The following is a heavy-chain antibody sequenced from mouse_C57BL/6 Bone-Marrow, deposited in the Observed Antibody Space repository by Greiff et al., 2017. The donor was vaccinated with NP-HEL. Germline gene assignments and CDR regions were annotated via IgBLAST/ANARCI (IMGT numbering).Heavy chain of an antibody. V-gene: IGHV5-4*03. CDR2: ISDGGSYT. CDR1: GFTFSSYA. CDR3: ARAQLGQEFAY. Sequence: EVMLVESGGGLVKPGGSLKLSCAASGFTFSSYAMSWVRQTPEKRLEWVATISDGGSYTYYPDNVKGRFTISRDNAKNNLYLQMSHLKSEDTAMYYCARAQLGQEFAYWGQGTLVTVSA. D-gene: IGHD4-1*02. J-gene: IGHJ3*01.